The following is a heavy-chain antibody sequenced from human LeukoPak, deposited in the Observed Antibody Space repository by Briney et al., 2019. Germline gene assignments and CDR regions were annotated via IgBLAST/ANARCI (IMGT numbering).Heavy chain of an antibody. D-gene: IGHD4-23*01. J-gene: IGHJ4*02. CDR1: GGSISSYY. V-gene: IGHV4-59*08. CDR3: ARLDYGGNSD. Sequence: SETLSLTCTVSGGSISSYYRSWIRQPPGKGLEWIGYIYYSGSTNYNPSLKSRVTISVDTSKNQFSLKLSSVTAADTAVYYCARLDYGGNSDWGQGTLVTVSS. CDR2: IYYSGST.